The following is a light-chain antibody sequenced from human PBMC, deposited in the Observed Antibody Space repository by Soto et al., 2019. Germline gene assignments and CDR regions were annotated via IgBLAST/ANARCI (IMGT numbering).Light chain of an antibody. J-gene: IGLJ1*01. CDR3: CSYAGSSSYV. V-gene: IGLV2-11*01. CDR2: TVT. CDR1: SSDIGGYNY. Sequence: QSALTQPRSVSGSPGQSVTISCTGTSSDIGGYNYVSWYQQHPGKAPKLMIYTVTKRPSGVPDRFSGSKSDNTASLTISGLQAHDEADYYCCSYAGSSSYVCGTGTKLTVL.